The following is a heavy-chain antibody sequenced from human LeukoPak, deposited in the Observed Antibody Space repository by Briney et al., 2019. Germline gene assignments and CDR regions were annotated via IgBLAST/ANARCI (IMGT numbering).Heavy chain of an antibody. CDR3: ARDGPYSTSSTHPP. CDR1: GFTFSDYY. J-gene: IGHJ5*02. D-gene: IGHD6-6*01. Sequence: GGSLRLSCAASGFTFSDYYMSWIRQAPGKGLEWVANIKQDGSEKYYVGSVKGRFTISRDNAKNSLYLQMDSLRAEDTAVYYCARDGPYSTSSTHPPWGQGTLVTVSS. V-gene: IGHV3-7*03. CDR2: IKQDGSEK.